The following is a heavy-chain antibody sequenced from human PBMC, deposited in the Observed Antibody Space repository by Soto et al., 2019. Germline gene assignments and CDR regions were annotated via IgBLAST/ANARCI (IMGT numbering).Heavy chain of an antibody. CDR2: ISVYNGNT. J-gene: IGHJ4*02. Sequence: QVQLVQSGAEVKKPGASVKVSCKASGYTFTSYGISWVRQAPGQGLEWMGWISVYNGNTNYAQKPRGRATMTTATSTGTAYRERRGREPDDTAVYSCGREYYYGPGPGYGGEGTLAT. CDR3: GREYYYGPGPGY. D-gene: IGHD3-10*01. CDR1: GYTFTSYG. V-gene: IGHV1-18*01.